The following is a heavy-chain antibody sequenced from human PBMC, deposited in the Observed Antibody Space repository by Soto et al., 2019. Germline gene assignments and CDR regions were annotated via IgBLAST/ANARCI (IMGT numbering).Heavy chain of an antibody. V-gene: IGHV3-7*01. D-gene: IGHD6-13*01. CDR2: IKQDGSEK. Sequence: EVQLVESGGGLVQPGGSLRLSCAASGFTFSSYWMSWVRQAPVKGLEWVGNIKQDGSEKNYVDFVEGRFTISRDTAENSLYLQMNSRRAEDTAVYYCARIASAGRGGDVWGQGTTVVVSS. J-gene: IGHJ6*02. CDR1: GFTFSSYW. CDR3: ARIASAGRGGDV.